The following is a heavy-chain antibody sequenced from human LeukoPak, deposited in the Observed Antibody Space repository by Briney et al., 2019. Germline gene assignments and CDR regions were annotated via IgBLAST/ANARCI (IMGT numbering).Heavy chain of an antibody. CDR2: INPNSGGT. CDR1: GYTFTGYY. D-gene: IGHD5-18*01. CDR3: ARETSDTAMVMSSY. J-gene: IGHJ4*02. Sequence: ASVKVSCKASGYTFTGYYIHWVRQAPGQGLEWMGWINPNSGGTNYAQKFQGRVTMTRDTSISTAYMELSRLRSDDTAVYYCARETSDTAMVMSSYWGQGTLVTVSS. V-gene: IGHV1-2*02.